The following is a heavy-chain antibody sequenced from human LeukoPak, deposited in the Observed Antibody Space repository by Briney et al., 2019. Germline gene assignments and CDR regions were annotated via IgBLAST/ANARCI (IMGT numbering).Heavy chain of an antibody. V-gene: IGHV4-39*01. Sequence: PSETLSLTCSVSGGSIRDSNYYWGWIRHPPGKELEWIGSLSYSGDTDYNPSLNSRVTISVDTSKNQFSLNLRSVTVADTAVYYCARGVDFWSGYYDSWGQGALVTVSS. CDR2: LSYSGDT. CDR1: GGSIRDSNYY. J-gene: IGHJ4*02. CDR3: ARGVDFWSGYYDS. D-gene: IGHD3-3*01.